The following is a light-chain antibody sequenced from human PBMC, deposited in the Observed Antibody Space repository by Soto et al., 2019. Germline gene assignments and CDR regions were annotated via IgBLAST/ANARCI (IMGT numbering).Light chain of an antibody. CDR2: TTS. Sequence: IQLTQSPSSLAASVGDRVTITCRASQGISRALSWYQQKPGSAPKLLIYTTSNLRGGVPSRFSASGSDTEFTLTVSSLQPEDFATYYCQQHYNYPLTFGGGNKVEIK. CDR1: QGISRA. CDR3: QQHYNYPLT. J-gene: IGKJ4*01. V-gene: IGKV1-9*01.